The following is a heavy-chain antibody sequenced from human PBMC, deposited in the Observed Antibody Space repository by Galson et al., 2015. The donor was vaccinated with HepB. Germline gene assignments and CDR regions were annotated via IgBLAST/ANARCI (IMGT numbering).Heavy chain of an antibody. CDR1: GMIFSSYW. J-gene: IGHJ4*02. V-gene: IGHV3-7*03. D-gene: IGHD2/OR15-2a*01. CDR3: VREYEYLRLEGYFVSGIFDV. Sequence: SLRLSCAASGMIFSSYWMSWVRQAPGRGLEWVANIKGDGSERHYVDSVKGRFSISRDNAVNSLFLDMKSLRPEDTAVYYCVREYEYLRLEGYFVSGIFDVWGPGTLVTVSS. CDR2: IKGDGSER.